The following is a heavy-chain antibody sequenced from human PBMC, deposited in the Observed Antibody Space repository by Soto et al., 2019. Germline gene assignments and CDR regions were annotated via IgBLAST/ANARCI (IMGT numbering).Heavy chain of an antibody. CDR2: ISGSGGST. CDR3: ASQYCGGDCSVWVDAFDI. Sequence: PGGSLRLSCAASGFTFSSYAMSWVRQAPGKGLEWVSAISGSGGSTYYADSVKGRFTISRDNSKNTLYLQMNSLRAEDTAVYYCASQYCGGDCSVWVDAFDIWGQGTMVTVSS. V-gene: IGHV3-23*01. CDR1: GFTFSSYA. D-gene: IGHD2-21*02. J-gene: IGHJ3*02.